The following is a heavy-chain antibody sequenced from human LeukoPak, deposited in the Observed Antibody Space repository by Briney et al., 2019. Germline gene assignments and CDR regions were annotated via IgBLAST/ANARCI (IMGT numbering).Heavy chain of an antibody. CDR2: IIPIFGTA. CDR3: AREPRYYDILTGWFDP. CDR1: GGTFSSYA. J-gene: IGHJ5*02. V-gene: IGHV1-69*06. Sequence: SVKVSCKASGGTFSSYAISWVRQAPGQGLEWMGGIIPIFGTANYAQKFQGRVTITADKSRSTAYMELSSLRSEDTAVYYCAREPRYYDILTGWFDPWGQGTLVTVSS. D-gene: IGHD3-9*01.